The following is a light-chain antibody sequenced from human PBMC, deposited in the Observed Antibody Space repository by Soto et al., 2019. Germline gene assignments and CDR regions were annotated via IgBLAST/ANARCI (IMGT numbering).Light chain of an antibody. CDR3: PQSYSTPRT. CDR1: QSIDNY. V-gene: IGKV1-39*01. J-gene: IGKJ3*01. CDR2: AAS. Sequence: DIQMTQSPSSLSASIGDRANITCRASQSIDNYVNWYQQKPGKAPKVLIYAASSLQSGVPSRFSGTGSGTDFTLTISSLQPEDFATYYCPQSYSTPRTFGPGTKVDLK.